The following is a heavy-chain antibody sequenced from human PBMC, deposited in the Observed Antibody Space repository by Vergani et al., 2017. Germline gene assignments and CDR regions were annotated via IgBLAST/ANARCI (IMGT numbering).Heavy chain of an antibody. CDR3: AKGSTHSNIAVAGTFDY. V-gene: IGHV3-9*01. J-gene: IGHJ4*02. CDR2: ISWNSGSI. CDR1: GGSISSGGYY. D-gene: IGHD6-19*01. Sequence: VQLQESGPGLVKPSQTLSLTCTVSGGSISSGGYYWSWIRQHPGKGLEWVSGISWNSGSIGYADSVKGRVTISRDNAKNSLYLQMNSLRAEDTALYYCAKGSTHSNIAVAGTFDYWGQGTLVTVSS.